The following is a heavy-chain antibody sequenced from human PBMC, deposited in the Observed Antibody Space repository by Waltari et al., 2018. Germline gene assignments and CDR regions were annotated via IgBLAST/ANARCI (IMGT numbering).Heavy chain of an antibody. J-gene: IGHJ4*02. CDR1: GGSFSGYY. V-gene: IGHV4-34*01. Sequence: QVQLQQWGAGLLKPSETLSLTCAVYGGSFSGYYWSWIRQPPGKGLEWIGEINHSGSTNSNPSLKSRVTISVDTSKNQFSLKLSSVTAADTAVYYCARAGYCSSTSCYVDYWGQGTLVTVSS. CDR3: ARAGYCSSTSCYVDY. CDR2: INHSGST. D-gene: IGHD2-2*03.